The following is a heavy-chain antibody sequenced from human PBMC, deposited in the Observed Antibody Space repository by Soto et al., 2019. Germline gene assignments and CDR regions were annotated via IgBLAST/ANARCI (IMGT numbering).Heavy chain of an antibody. D-gene: IGHD3-3*01. CDR3: ACTTTKYDFWSGYENWFDP. J-gene: IGHJ5*02. CDR2: ISSSSSYI. Sequence: PGGSLRLSCAASGFTFSSYSMNWVRQAPGKGLEWVSYISSSSSYIYYADSVKGRFTISRDNAKNSLYLQMNSLRAEDTAVYYCACTTTKYDFWSGYENWFDPWGQGTMVTVSS. CDR1: GFTFSSYS. V-gene: IGHV3-21*05.